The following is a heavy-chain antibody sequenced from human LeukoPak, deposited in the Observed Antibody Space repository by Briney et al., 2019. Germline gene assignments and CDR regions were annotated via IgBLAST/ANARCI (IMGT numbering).Heavy chain of an antibody. D-gene: IGHD3-10*01. Sequence: GASVKVSCKASGYTFTGYYMHWVRQAPGQGLEWMGGIIPIFGTANYAQKFQGRVTITADESTSTAYMELSSLRSEDTAVYYCARDGMVRGVQDAFDIWGQGTMVTVSS. CDR2: IIPIFGTA. CDR3: ARDGMVRGVQDAFDI. J-gene: IGHJ3*02. V-gene: IGHV1-69*13. CDR1: GYTFTGYY.